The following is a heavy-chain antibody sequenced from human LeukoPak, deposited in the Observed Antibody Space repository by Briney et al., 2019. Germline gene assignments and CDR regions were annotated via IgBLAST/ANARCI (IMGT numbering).Heavy chain of an antibody. CDR1: GYTFTSYD. D-gene: IGHD6-13*01. CDR2: MNPNSGNT. V-gene: IGHV1-8*03. J-gene: IGHJ5*02. CDR3: ARGCLVPAAGYNWFDP. Sequence: EASVKVSCKASGYTFTSYDINWVRQATGQGLEWMGXMNPNSGNTGYAQKFQGRVTITRNTSISTAYMELSSLRSEDTAVYYCARGCLVPAAGYNWFDPWGQGTLVTASS.